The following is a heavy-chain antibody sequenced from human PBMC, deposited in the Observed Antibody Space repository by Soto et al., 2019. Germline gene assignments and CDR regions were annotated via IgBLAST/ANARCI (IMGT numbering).Heavy chain of an antibody. V-gene: IGHV3-48*01. Sequence: PGGSLRLSCAASGFTFSSYSMNWVRQAPGKGLEWVSYISSSSSTIYYADSVKGRFTISRDNAKNSLYLQMNSLRAEDTAVYYCAGDNYDFWSDKRLDYWGQGTLVTVSX. CDR3: AGDNYDFWSDKRLDY. CDR2: ISSSSSTI. CDR1: GFTFSSYS. D-gene: IGHD3-3*01. J-gene: IGHJ4*02.